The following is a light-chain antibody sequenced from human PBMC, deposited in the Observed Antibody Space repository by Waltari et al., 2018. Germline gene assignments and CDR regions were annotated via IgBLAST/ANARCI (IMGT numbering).Light chain of an antibody. J-gene: IGKJ2*01. Sequence: DTRLTQSPSTLSASVGDRVTMTWRASQSINMWLAWYQQKPGRAPTLLMYKASILQSGVPTMFSGSGSGAEFTLTIAGLRPDDIGTYYCQQYDRYPETFGQVT. CDR3: QQYDRYPET. CDR2: KAS. CDR1: QSINMW. V-gene: IGKV1-5*03.